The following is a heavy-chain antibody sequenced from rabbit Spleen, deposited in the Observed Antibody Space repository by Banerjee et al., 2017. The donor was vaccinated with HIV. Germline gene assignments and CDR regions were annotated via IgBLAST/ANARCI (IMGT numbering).Heavy chain of an antibody. J-gene: IGHJ4*01. D-gene: IGHD1-1*01. V-gene: IGHV1S40*01. CDR2: IYGGDGSST. CDR1: GFSFSSSYY. CDR3: ARDVNGGYPDYFNL. Sequence: QSLEESGGDLVKPGASLTLTCTASGFSFSSSYYMCWVRQAPGKGLEWIGCIYGGDGSSTAYANWAKGRFTISKTSSTTVPLQMTSLTAADTATYFCARDVNGGYPDYFNLWGPGTLVTVS.